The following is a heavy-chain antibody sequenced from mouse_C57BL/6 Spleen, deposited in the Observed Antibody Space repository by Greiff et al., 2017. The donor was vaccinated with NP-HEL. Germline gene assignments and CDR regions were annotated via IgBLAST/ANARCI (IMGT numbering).Heavy chain of an antibody. CDR3: ARSGLLREDY. V-gene: IGHV1-82*01. CDR2: IYPGDGDT. D-gene: IGHD1-1*01. Sequence: VQLQQSGPELVKPGASVKISCKASGYAFSSSWMNWVKQRPGKGLEWIGRIYPGDGDTNYNGKFKGKATLTADKSSSTAYMQLSSLTSEDSAVYFCARSGLLREDYWGQGTTLTVSS. J-gene: IGHJ2*01. CDR1: GYAFSSSW.